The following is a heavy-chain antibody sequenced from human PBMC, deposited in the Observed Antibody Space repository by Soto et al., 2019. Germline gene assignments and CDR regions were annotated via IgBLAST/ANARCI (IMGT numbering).Heavy chain of an antibody. J-gene: IGHJ4*02. Sequence: QVQLVESGGGVVQPGRSLRLSCAASGFTFNNYGMHWVRQAPGKGLEWVALIWHDGSNKGYADSVKGRFTISRDNSKNNLNLQMNSLRVEDTAVYYCTRAAIKGELLGYWGQGTQVTVSS. V-gene: IGHV3-33*01. CDR3: TRAAIKGELLGY. D-gene: IGHD1-26*01. CDR1: GFTFNNYG. CDR2: IWHDGSNK.